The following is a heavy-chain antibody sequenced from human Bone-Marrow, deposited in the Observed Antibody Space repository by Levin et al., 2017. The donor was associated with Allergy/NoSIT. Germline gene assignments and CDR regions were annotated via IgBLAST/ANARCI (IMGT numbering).Heavy chain of an antibody. D-gene: IGHD2-2*01. V-gene: IGHV7-4-1*02. Sequence: ASVKVSCKASGYTFTSYAMNWVRQAPGQGLEWMGWINTNTGNPTYAQGFTGRFVFSLDTSVSTAYLQISSLKAEDTAVYYCARGSPYPGYCSSTSCYAGWYFDYWGQGTLVTVSS. J-gene: IGHJ4*02. CDR1: GYTFTSYA. CDR3: ARGSPYPGYCSSTSCYAGWYFDY. CDR2: INTNTGNP.